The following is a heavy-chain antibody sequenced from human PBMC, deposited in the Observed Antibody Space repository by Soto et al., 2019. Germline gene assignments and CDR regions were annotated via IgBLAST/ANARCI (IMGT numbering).Heavy chain of an antibody. CDR1: GFIFSTYD. J-gene: IGHJ4*01. CDR2: VGTVNDI. D-gene: IGHD6-19*01. CDR3: TRDRDGWEN. Sequence: EVQLVESGGGLVQPGGSLRLSCTASGFIFSTYDFHWVRQATGKGLEVVSGVGTVNDIYYADSVKGRFTLSRENAKNSVYLQMNNLRVEDSAVYYCTRDRDGWENWGQGTRVTVSP. V-gene: IGHV3-13*01.